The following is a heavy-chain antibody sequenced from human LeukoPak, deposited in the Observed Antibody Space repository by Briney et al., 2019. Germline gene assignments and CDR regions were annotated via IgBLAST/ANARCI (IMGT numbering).Heavy chain of an antibody. D-gene: IGHD6-13*01. V-gene: IGHV1-46*01. CDR1: GYIFTNSY. Sequence: ASVKVSCKASGYIFTNSYMHWVRQAPGQGLEWMGLINPTGGSTSYAQQFQGRVTMTRDMSTSTVYMELSSLRSEDMAVYYCARVAYSSWYYFDYWGQGTLVTVSS. CDR3: ARVAYSSWYYFDY. CDR2: INPTGGST. J-gene: IGHJ4*02.